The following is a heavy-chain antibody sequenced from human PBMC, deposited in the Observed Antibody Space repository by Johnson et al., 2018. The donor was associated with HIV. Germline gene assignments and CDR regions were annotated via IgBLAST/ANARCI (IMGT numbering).Heavy chain of an antibody. D-gene: IGHD1-26*01. CDR3: AKDRRQGGSNPDAFDL. CDR1: GFTFDDYG. J-gene: IGHJ3*01. CDR2: TQYDGSKT. V-gene: IGHV3-30*02. Sequence: QVQLVESGGSVVRPGGSLRLSCAASGFTFDDYGMSWVRQAPGKGLEWVAFTQYDGSKTYSGDSVRGRFTISRDNSKKTLYLEMNSLRSEDTAVYYCAKDRRQGGSNPDAFDLWGQGTMVTVSS.